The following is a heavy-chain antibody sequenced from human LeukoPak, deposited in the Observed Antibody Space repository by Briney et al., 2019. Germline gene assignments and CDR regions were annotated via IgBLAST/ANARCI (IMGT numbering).Heavy chain of an antibody. V-gene: IGHV1-69*05. CDR1: GGTFSSYA. D-gene: IGHD3-3*01. J-gene: IGHJ3*02. Sequence: SVKVSCKASGGTFSSYAIGWVRQAPGQGLEWMGRIIPIFGTANYAQKFQGRVTITTDESTSTAYMELSSLRSEDTAVYYCAREFGSGGDFWSGYYRSSFAFDIWGQGTMVTVSS. CDR2: IIPIFGTA. CDR3: AREFGSGGDFWSGYYRSSFAFDI.